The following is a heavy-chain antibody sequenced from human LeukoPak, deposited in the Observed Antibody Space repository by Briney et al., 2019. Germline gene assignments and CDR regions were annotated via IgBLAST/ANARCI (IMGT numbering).Heavy chain of an antibody. V-gene: IGHV3-30-3*01. J-gene: IGHJ4*02. CDR2: ISYDGSNK. CDR1: GFTFSSYA. D-gene: IGHD3-10*01. Sequence: GGSLRLSCAASGFTFSSYAMHWVRQAPGKGLEWVAVISYDGSNKYYADSVKGRFTISRDNSKNTLNLQMNSLRAEDTAVYYCARDSPERYYGSGSHFDYWGQGTLVTVSS. CDR3: ARDSPERYYGSGSHFDY.